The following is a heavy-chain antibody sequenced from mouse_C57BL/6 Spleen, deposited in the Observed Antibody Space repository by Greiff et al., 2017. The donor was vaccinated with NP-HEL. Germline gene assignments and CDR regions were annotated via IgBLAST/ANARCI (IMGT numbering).Heavy chain of an antibody. Sequence: VQLQQSGPELVKPGASVKISCKASGYSFTGYYMNWVKQSPEKSLEWIGEINPSTGGTTYNQKFKAKATLTVDKSSSTAYMQLKSLTSEDSAVYYCARGWTWLAYWGQGTLVTVSA. CDR2: INPSTGGT. CDR3: ARGWTWLAY. J-gene: IGHJ3*01. V-gene: IGHV1-42*01. CDR1: GYSFTGYY.